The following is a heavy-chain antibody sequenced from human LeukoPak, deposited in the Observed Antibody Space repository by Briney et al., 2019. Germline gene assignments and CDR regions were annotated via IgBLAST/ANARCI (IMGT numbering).Heavy chain of an antibody. CDR3: AKYPLGKILTGLCYCDY. CDR1: GFTFTSYA. Sequence: PGGSLRLSCAASGFTFTSYAMSWVRQAPGKGLEWVSSISGSGGSTYYADSVKGRFTISRDNSKNTLYLQMNSLRAEDTAVYYCAKYPLGKILTGLCYCDYWGQGTLVTVSS. V-gene: IGHV3-23*01. D-gene: IGHD3-9*01. CDR2: ISGSGGST. J-gene: IGHJ4*02.